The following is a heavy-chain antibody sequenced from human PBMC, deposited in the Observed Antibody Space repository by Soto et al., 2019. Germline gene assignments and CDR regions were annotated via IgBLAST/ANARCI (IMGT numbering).Heavy chain of an antibody. CDR1: GGSISSGCYY. V-gene: IGHV4-61*01. D-gene: IGHD6-6*01. J-gene: IGHJ4*02. Sequence: SETLSLTCTVSGGSISSGCYYWSWIRQHPGKGLEWIGYIYYSGSTNYNPSLKSRVTISVDTSKNQFSLKLSSVTAADTAVYYCARRLSSSWDFDYWGQGTLVTVSS. CDR2: IYYSGST. CDR3: ARRLSSSWDFDY.